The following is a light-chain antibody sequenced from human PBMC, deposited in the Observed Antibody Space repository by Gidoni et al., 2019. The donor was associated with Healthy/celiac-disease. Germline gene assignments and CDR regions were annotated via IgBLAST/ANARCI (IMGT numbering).Light chain of an antibody. CDR3: KQSYRNPHT. CDR2: AAS. Sequence: DLQITPSPSSLSASVGDRVTITCRASQSISSYLNWYQQKPGKAPKLLIYAASSMQSGVPSRFSGSGAGTDFTLTISSLQPEDFATYYGKQSYRNPHTFGQGTKLEIK. CDR1: QSISSY. J-gene: IGKJ2*01. V-gene: IGKV1-39*01.